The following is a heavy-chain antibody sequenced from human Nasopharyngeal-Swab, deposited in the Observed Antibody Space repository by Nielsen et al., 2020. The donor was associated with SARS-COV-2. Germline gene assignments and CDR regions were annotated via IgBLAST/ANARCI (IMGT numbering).Heavy chain of an antibody. Sequence: GESLKISCAASGFTFTTYSMNWVRQAPGKGLEWVSSISSRSSYIYYADSVKGRFTISRDNAKNSLYVQMNSLRAEDTAVYYCARGCVLTGPSCYYYGMDVWGQGTTVTVSS. CDR1: GFTFTTYS. CDR3: ARGCVLTGPSCYYYGMDV. CDR2: ISSRSSYI. D-gene: IGHD3-9*01. J-gene: IGHJ6*02. V-gene: IGHV3-21*01.